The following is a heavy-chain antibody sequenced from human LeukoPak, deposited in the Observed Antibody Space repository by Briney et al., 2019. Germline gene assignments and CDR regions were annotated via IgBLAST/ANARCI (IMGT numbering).Heavy chain of an antibody. J-gene: IGHJ4*02. D-gene: IGHD5-24*01. CDR2: IHPGDSDT. V-gene: IGHV5-51*01. CDR3: ATHPGGLQSGFDN. Sequence: GEALKISCKGSGYTFTSYWIGWVRQMPGKGLEYMGIIHPGDSDTRYSPSFQGQVTISVDRSSSTAYLQWSRLKASDTAMYYCATHPGGLQSGFDNWGQGTLVTVSS. CDR1: GYTFTSYW.